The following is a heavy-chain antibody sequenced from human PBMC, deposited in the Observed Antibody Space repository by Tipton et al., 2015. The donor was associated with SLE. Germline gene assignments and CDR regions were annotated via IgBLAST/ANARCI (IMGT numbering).Heavy chain of an antibody. Sequence: SLRLSCAASGFTFSSYGMHWVRQAPGKGLEWVAVIWYDGSNKYYADSVKGRFTISRDNAKNSLYLQMNSLRAEDTAVYYCARVGITMIAFDIWGQGTMVTVSS. CDR1: GFTFSSYG. D-gene: IGHD3-22*01. V-gene: IGHV3-33*01. CDR2: IWYDGSNK. J-gene: IGHJ3*02. CDR3: ARVGITMIAFDI.